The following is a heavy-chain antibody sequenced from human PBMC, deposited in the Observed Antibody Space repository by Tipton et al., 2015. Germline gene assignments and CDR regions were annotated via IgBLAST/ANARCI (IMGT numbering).Heavy chain of an antibody. V-gene: IGHV4-31*02. CDR2: IYYSGRT. Sequence: LRLSCNVSGDSISSDGYYWSWIRQLPGKGLEWIGHIYYSGRTYFNPSLKSRLTISVDTSKNQFSLKLSSVTAADTAVYYCARERVARFFDYWGQGTLLTVSS. D-gene: IGHD3-3*01. J-gene: IGHJ4*02. CDR1: GDSISSDGYY. CDR3: ARERVARFFDY.